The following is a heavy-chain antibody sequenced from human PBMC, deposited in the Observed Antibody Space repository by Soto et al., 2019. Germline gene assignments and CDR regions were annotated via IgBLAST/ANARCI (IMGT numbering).Heavy chain of an antibody. CDR2: ISATGGST. D-gene: IGHD6-13*01. CDR1: GFTFNNYA. Sequence: PGGSLRLSCAASGFTFNNYAMNWVRQAPGKGLEWVATISATGGSTYYADSVKGRFTISRDNSKNTLYLQMNSLRVEDTSVYYCASLDDSSREDFDYWGQGTLVTVSS. CDR3: ASLDDSSREDFDY. V-gene: IGHV3-23*01. J-gene: IGHJ4*02.